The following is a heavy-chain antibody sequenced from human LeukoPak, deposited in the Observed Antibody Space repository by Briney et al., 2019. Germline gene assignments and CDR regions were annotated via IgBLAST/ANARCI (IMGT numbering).Heavy chain of an antibody. D-gene: IGHD3-22*01. CDR2: MYPGDSDT. CDR3: ARDYYDSSGYSRDAFDI. V-gene: IGHV5-51*01. CDR1: GYTFSSYW. Sequence: GGSLRLSCKGSGYTFSSYWIGWVRQMPGKGLEWMGIMYPGDSDTRYSPSFQGQVTISADKSISTAYLQWSSLKASDTAMYYCARDYYDSSGYSRDAFDIWGQGTMVTVSS. J-gene: IGHJ3*02.